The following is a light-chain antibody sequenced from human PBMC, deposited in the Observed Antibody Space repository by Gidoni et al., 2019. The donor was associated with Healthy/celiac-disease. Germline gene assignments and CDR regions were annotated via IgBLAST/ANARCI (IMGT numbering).Light chain of an antibody. J-gene: IGKJ2*01. CDR2: KAS. CDR3: QQYNSYST. V-gene: IGKV1-5*03. CDR1: QSISSW. Sequence: DIQMTQSPSTLSASVGDRVTITCRASQSISSWLAWYQQKPGKAPKLLIYKASSLESVVPSRFSGSCSGTEFTLTISSLQPDVFATYYCQQYNSYSTFGQGTKLEIK.